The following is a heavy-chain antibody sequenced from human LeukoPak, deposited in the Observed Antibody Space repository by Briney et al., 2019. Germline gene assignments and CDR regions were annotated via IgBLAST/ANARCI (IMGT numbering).Heavy chain of an antibody. CDR3: AKGGFGRPFDY. J-gene: IGHJ4*02. D-gene: IGHD3-10*01. CDR2: ISGSGGST. V-gene: IGHV3-23*01. Sequence: PGGSLRLSCAASGFTFSSYGMSWVRQAPGRGLEWVSAISGSGGSTYYVDSVQGRFTISRDNSKNTLFLQMDSLRAEDTAVYYCAKGGFGRPFDYWGQGTLVTVSS. CDR1: GFTFSSYG.